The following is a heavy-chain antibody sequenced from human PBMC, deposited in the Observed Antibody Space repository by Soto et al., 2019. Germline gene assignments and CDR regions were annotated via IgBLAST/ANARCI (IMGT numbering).Heavy chain of an antibody. CDR3: ARVPGRL. V-gene: IGHV3-53*02. D-gene: IGHD3-10*01. CDR1: GFSVSRNY. CDR2: VYSGGAT. J-gene: IGHJ4*02. Sequence: QLVETGGGLIQPGTSLTLSCAASGFSVSRNYMTWVRQAPGKGLEWVSFVYSGGATFYADSVKGRFILSRDDSQNTMYLQMNHLRAEGTAVYYCARVPGRLWGRGTLVTVAS.